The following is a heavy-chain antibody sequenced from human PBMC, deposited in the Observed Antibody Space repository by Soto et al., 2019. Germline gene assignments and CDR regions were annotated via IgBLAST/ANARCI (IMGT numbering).Heavy chain of an antibody. CDR3: ASWYSYGYNDAFDI. CDR2: ISYDGSNK. CDR1: GFTFSSYA. Sequence: GGSLRLSCAASGFTFSSYAMHWVRQAPGKGLEWVAVISYDGSNKYYADSVKGRFTISRDNSKNTLYLQMSSLRAEDTAVYYCASWYSYGYNDAFDIWGQGTMVTVSS. D-gene: IGHD5-18*01. J-gene: IGHJ3*02. V-gene: IGHV3-30-3*01.